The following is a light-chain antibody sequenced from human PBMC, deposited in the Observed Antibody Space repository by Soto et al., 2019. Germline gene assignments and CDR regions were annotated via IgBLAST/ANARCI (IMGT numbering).Light chain of an antibody. CDR3: SSYTSSSTWV. Sequence: QSALTQPASVSGSPGQSITISCTGTSSDVGAYNYVSWYQQRPGKAPKLMIYEVNNRPSGVSNRFSGSKSGNTASLTISGLQAEDGADYYCSSYTSSSTWVFGGGTKLTVL. J-gene: IGLJ3*02. CDR1: SSDVGAYNY. V-gene: IGLV2-14*01. CDR2: EVN.